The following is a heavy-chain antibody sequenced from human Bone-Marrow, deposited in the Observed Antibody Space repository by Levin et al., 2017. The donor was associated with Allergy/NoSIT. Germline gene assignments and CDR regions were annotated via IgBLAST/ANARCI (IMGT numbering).Heavy chain of an antibody. D-gene: IGHD1-7*01. CDR2: IKQDGSEK. CDR1: GFTFSSYW. J-gene: IGHJ6*02. V-gene: IGHV3-7*01. CDR3: ARDETGTTFSWYYYYGMDV. Sequence: GESLKISCAASGFTFSSYWMSWVRQAPGKGLEWVANIKQDGSEKYYVDSVKGRFTISRDNAKNSLYLQMNSLRAEDTAVYYCARDETGTTFSWYYYYGMDVWGQGTTVTVSS.